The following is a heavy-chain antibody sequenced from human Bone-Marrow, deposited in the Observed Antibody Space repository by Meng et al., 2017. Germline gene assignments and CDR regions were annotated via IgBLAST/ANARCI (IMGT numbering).Heavy chain of an antibody. Sequence: ASVKVSCKASGYTFTSYAMHWVRQAPGQRLEWMGWINAGNGNTKYSQKFQGRVTITRDTSASTAYMELSSLRSEGTAVYYCARDRIVSQAVFDYWGQGTLVTVSS. D-gene: IGHD5/OR15-5a*01. CDR2: INAGNGNT. J-gene: IGHJ4*02. V-gene: IGHV1-3*01. CDR1: GYTFTSYA. CDR3: ARDRIVSQAVFDY.